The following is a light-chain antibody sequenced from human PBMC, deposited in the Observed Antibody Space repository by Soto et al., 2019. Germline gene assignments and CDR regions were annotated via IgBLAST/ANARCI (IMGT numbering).Light chain of an antibody. V-gene: IGKV3-20*01. Sequence: EIVLTQSPGTLSLSPGERATLSCRASQSVSNNYLAWYQQKPGQAPRLLIYGASSRATGVPDRFSGGGSGTEFTLTISSLQSEDFALYYCHQYNSWPPGTFGQGTKVDIK. CDR1: QSVSNNY. J-gene: IGKJ2*01. CDR2: GAS. CDR3: HQYNSWPPGT.